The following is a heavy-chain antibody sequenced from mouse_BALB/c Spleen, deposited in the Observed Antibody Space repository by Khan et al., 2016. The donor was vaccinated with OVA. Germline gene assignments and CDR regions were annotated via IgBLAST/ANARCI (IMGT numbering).Heavy chain of an antibody. CDR1: GFTFSSYS. CDR3: ASHLTGSFAY. J-gene: IGHJ3*01. Sequence: EVQLVESGGDLVKPGGSLKLSCAASGFTFSSYSMSWVRQTPEKRLEWVATISSGGGYTYYPDSVKGRFTISRDNAKNTLYLQMSSLKSEDTAMYYGASHLTGSFAYWGQGTLVTVSA. V-gene: IGHV5-6*01. D-gene: IGHD4-1*01. CDR2: ISSGGGYT.